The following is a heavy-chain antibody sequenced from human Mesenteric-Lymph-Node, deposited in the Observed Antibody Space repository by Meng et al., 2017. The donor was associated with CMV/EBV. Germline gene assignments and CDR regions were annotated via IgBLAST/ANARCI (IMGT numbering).Heavy chain of an antibody. CDR1: GFTFSSYE. CDR2: ISSSGSTI. D-gene: IGHD3-9*01. J-gene: IGHJ3*02. V-gene: IGHV3-48*03. Sequence: GGSLRLSCAASGFTFSSYEMNWVRQAPGKGLEWVSYISSSGSTIYYADSVKGRFTISRDNAKNSLYLQMNSLRAEDTAVYYCARDHDILTGYYKDAFDIWGQGTMVTVSS. CDR3: ARDHDILTGYYKDAFDI.